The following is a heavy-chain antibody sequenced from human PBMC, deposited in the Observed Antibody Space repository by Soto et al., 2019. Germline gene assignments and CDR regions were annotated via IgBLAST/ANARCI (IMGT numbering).Heavy chain of an antibody. D-gene: IGHD2-15*01. Sequence: QVQLVESGGGVVQPGRSLRLSCAASGFTFSSYGMHWVRQAPGKGLEWVAVISYDGSNKYYADSVKGRFTISRDNSKNTLYLQMNSLRAEDTAVYYCAKDLAVVVWGNYYYGMDVW. J-gene: IGHJ6*01. CDR3: AKDLAVVVWGNYYYGMDV. V-gene: IGHV3-30*18. CDR1: GFTFSSYG. CDR2: ISYDGSNK.